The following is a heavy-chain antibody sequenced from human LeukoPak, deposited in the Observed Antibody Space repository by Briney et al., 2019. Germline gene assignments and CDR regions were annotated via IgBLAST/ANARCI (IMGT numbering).Heavy chain of an antibody. CDR3: ARLRGCSGGSCYIWFDP. D-gene: IGHD2-15*01. J-gene: IGHJ5*02. CDR1: GGSISSYY. V-gene: IGHV4-38-2*02. Sequence: PSETLSLTCTVSGGSISSYYWGWIRQPPGKGLEWIGGIYHSGSTYYNPSLKSRVTISVDTSKNQFSLKLSSVTAADTAVYYCARLRGCSGGSCYIWFDPWGQGTLVTVSS. CDR2: IYHSGST.